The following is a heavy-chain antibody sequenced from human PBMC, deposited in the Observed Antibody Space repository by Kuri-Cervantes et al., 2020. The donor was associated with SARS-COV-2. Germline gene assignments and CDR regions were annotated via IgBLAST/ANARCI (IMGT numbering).Heavy chain of an antibody. CDR3: ARDYYDSSGYAGI. D-gene: IGHD3-22*01. CDR2: ISSSSSYI. J-gene: IGHJ3*02. CDR1: GFTFSGSA. Sequence: GESLKISCAASGFTFSGSAMHWVRQAPGKGLEWVSSISSSSSYIYYADSVKGRFTISRDNAKNSLYLQMNSLRAEDTAVYYCARDYYDSSGYAGIWGQGTMVTISS. V-gene: IGHV3-21*01.